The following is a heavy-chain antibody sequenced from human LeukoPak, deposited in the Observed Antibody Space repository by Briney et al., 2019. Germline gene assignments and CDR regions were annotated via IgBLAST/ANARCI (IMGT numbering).Heavy chain of an antibody. V-gene: IGHV3-11*04. D-gene: IGHD5-24*01. CDR2: ISSSGSTI. Sequence: GGSLRLSCAASGFTFSDYYMSWIRQAPGKGLEWVSYISSSGSTIYYADSVKGRFTISRDNAKNSLYLQMNSLRAEDTAVYYCARERRMARTLFDLLGRGTLVTVSS. CDR3: ARERRMARTLFDL. CDR1: GFTFSDYY. J-gene: IGHJ2*01.